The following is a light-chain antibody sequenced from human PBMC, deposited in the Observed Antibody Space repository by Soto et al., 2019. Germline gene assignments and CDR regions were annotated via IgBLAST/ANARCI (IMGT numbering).Light chain of an antibody. CDR1: QSLLHSNGYNY. CDR2: DAT. Sequence: DLVMTQSPLSLPVTPGEPASISCRSSQSLLHSNGYNYLDWYQQKPGKAPKLLIFDATYLQPGVPSRFSGSGSATDFTFTITTLLPEDIATYYCQHYDNVPLTFGGGTKVEIK. V-gene: IGKV2-28*01. J-gene: IGKJ4*01. CDR3: QHYDNVPLT.